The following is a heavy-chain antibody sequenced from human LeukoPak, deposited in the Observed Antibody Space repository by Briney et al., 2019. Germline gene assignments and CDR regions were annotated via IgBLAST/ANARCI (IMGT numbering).Heavy chain of an antibody. CDR3: ARAVALYLFAY. D-gene: IGHD6-19*01. V-gene: IGHV4-38-2*02. Sequence: PSETLSLTCTVSGYSISSGYYWGWIRQPPGKGLEWIGSIYHSGSTYYNPSLKSRVTTSVDTHKNQFSLKLSSVTAADTAVYYRARAVALYLFAYWGQGTLVTVSS. CDR1: GYSISSGYY. J-gene: IGHJ4*02. CDR2: IYHSGST.